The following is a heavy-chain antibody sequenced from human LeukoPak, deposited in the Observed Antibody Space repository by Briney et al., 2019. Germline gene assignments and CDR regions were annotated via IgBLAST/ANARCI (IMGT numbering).Heavy chain of an antibody. J-gene: IGHJ5*02. CDR2: ISAYNGNT. D-gene: IGHD3-10*01. CDR3: ARDLRRITIVVGVIRWFDP. CDR1: GYTFTSYG. V-gene: IGHV1-18*01. Sequence: ASVKVSCKASGYTFTSYGISWVRQAPGQGLEWMGWISAYNGNTSYAQKLHGRVTMTTETSTSTAYMELRSLRSDDTAVYYCARDLRRITIVVGVIRWFDPWGRNPGHRLL.